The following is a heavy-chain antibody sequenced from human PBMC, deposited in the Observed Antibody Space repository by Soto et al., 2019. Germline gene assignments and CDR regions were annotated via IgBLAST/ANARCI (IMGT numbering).Heavy chain of an antibody. D-gene: IGHD6-25*01. CDR2: IYSAGRT. J-gene: IGHJ3*01. CDR3: ARDYLGSGWPRIGFDV. CDR1: GYTGNSNH. V-gene: IGHV3-53*02. Sequence: EVQLEETGGGLVQPGGSLRLSCEASGYTGNSNHMSWVRQAPGKGLEWVSLIYSAGRTHYADSVKGRFTVSRDNSENRLFLQMNNLEVGDTAVYYCARDYLGSGWPRIGFDVCGLGTMVTVSS.